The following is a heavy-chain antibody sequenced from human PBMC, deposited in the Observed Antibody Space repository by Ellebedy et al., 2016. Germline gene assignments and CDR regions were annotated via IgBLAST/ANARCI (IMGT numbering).Heavy chain of an antibody. D-gene: IGHD3-10*01. CDR3: ARVPISGDYYGSGSYYASEY. CDR1: GGTFSSYA. J-gene: IGHJ4*02. V-gene: IGHV1-69*13. CDR2: IIPIFGTA. Sequence: SVKVSXXASGGTFSSYAISWVRQAPGQGLEWMGGIIPIFGTANYAQKFQGRVTITADESTSTAYMELSSLRSEDTAVYYCARVPISGDYYGSGSYYASEYWGQGSLVTVSS.